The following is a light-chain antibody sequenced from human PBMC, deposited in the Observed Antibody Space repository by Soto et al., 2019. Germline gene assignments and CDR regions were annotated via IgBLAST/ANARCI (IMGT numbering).Light chain of an antibody. V-gene: IGKV1-17*01. CDR1: QAIRND. CDR2: GSS. Sequence: DIQMTQSPSSLSASVGDRVTITCRASQAIRNDLAWYQKKPGRAPKRLIYGSSSLQSGVPSRFSGRGSGTEFTLTISSLQPEEFATYYCLQHNVFPRTFGQGTKVEIK. J-gene: IGKJ1*01. CDR3: LQHNVFPRT.